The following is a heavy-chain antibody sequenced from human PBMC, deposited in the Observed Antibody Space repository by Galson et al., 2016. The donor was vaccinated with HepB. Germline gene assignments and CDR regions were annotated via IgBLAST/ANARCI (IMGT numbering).Heavy chain of an antibody. CDR1: GYTFDDYA. Sequence: SLRLSCAASGYTFDDYAMHWVRHAPGKGLEWVSSISWNSGSRAYADSVKGRFTISRDNSTNSLYLQLNSLRAEDTAFYYCAKDNGGGSGGCLDSWGQGTLVTVFS. V-gene: IGHV3-9*01. CDR2: ISWNSGSR. CDR3: AKDNGGGSGGCLDS. D-gene: IGHD6-19*01. J-gene: IGHJ4*02.